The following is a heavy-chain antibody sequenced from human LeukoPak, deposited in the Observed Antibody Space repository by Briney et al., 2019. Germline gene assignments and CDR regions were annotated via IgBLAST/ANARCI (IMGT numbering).Heavy chain of an antibody. CDR3: AKNLLSLWLIDN. D-gene: IGHD2-21*01. CDR1: RFHFSSYA. CDR2: ISGRGDNT. J-gene: IGHJ4*02. Sequence: GESLRLSCAASRFHFSSYAMSWGRQAPGKVLELVSAISGRGDNTYYADSVKGQFTISRDNSKNTLYLQMNSLRAEDTALYYCAKNLLSLWLIDNWGQGTLVTVSS. V-gene: IGHV3-23*01.